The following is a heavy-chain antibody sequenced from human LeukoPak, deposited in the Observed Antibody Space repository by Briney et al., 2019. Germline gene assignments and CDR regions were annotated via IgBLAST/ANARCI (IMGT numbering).Heavy chain of an antibody. CDR2: IYYSGST. D-gene: IGHD1-7*01. Sequence: PSETLSLTCTVSGGSISSSSYYWGWIRQPPGKGLEGIGSIYYSGSTYYNPALKSRVTISVETSKNQFSLKLSSVTAADTAVYYCARSEGGTTLGYWGQGTLVTVSS. V-gene: IGHV4-39*07. CDR1: GGSISSSSYY. CDR3: ARSEGGTTLGY. J-gene: IGHJ4*02.